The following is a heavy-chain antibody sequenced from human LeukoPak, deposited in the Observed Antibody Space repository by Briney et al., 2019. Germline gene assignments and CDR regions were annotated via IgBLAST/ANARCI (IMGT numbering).Heavy chain of an antibody. V-gene: IGHV1-2*06. J-gene: IGHJ6*02. CDR2: INPNSGGT. D-gene: IGHD3-22*01. CDR3: ARERRYYDSSGYIIGEYYYYYGMDV. CDR1: GYTFTGYY. Sequence: ASVKVSCKASGYTFTGYYMHWVRQAPGQGLEWMGRINPNSGGTNYAQKFQGRVTMTRDTSISTAYMELSRLRSDDTAVYYCARERRYYDSSGYIIGEYYYYYGMDVWGQGTTVTVSS.